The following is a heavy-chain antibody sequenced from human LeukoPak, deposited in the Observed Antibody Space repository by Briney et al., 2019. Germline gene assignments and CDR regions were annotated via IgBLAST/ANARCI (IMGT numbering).Heavy chain of an antibody. CDR3: TIVEYCGGDCYP. CDR2: IRSKAHSYAT. D-gene: IGHD2-21*02. V-gene: IGHV3-73*01. Sequence: GGSLKLSCAASGFTFSGSAMHWVRQASGKGLEWVGRIRSKAHSYATAYAASVKGRFTISRDDSQNTAYLQMNSLKTEDTAVYYCTIVEYCGGDCYPWGQGTLVTVSS. CDR1: GFTFSGSA. J-gene: IGHJ5*02.